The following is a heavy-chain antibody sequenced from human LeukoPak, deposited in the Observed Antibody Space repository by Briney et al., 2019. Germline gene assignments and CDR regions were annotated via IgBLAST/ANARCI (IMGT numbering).Heavy chain of an antibody. V-gene: IGHV4-34*12. D-gene: IGHD1-26*01. CDR2: IFYSGNT. Sequence: SETLSLTCAVYGGSFSGYYWGWIRQPPGKGLEWIGSIFYSGNTYYNPSLKSRVTILVDTSKNQFSLKLSSVTAADTAVYYCARGKGAGAPYYFDYWGQGTLVTVSS. J-gene: IGHJ4*02. CDR3: ARGKGAGAPYYFDY. CDR1: GGSFSGYY.